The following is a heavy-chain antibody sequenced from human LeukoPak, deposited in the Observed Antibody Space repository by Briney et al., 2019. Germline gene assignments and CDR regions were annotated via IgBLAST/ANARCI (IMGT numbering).Heavy chain of an antibody. D-gene: IGHD3-16*01. Sequence: PGGSLRLSCAASGFTFSSYEMNWVRQAPGKGLEWVSYISSSGGTIYHADSVKGRFTISRDNAKNSLYLQMNSLRAEDTAVYYCARDPLGGGGYWGQGTLVTVSS. CDR2: ISSSGGTI. J-gene: IGHJ4*02. V-gene: IGHV3-48*03. CDR3: ARDPLGGGGY. CDR1: GFTFSSYE.